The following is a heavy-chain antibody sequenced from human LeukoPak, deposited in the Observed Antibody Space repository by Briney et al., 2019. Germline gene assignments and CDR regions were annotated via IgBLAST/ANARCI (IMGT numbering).Heavy chain of an antibody. CDR2: IKSKTDGGTT. CDR3: TTVLHYYDSSGYISLDY. Sequence: GGSLRLSCAASGFTFSNAWMSWVRQAPGKGLEWVARIKSKTDGGTTDYAAPVKGRFTISRDDSKNTLYLQMNSLKTEDTAVYYCTTVLHYYDSSGYISLDYWGQGALVTVSS. V-gene: IGHV3-15*01. D-gene: IGHD3-22*01. J-gene: IGHJ4*02. CDR1: GFTFSNAW.